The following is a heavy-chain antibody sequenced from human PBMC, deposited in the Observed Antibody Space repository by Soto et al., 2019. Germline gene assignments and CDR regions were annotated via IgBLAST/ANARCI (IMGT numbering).Heavy chain of an antibody. CDR3: AKYDGTRLYYGMDV. V-gene: IGHV3-33*06. CDR2: IWYDGSNK. Sequence: GGSLRLSCATSGFTFSRYGIHWVRQAPGKGLEWVAVIWYDGSNKYYADSVKGRFTISRDNSRNMLYLQMNSLRAEDTAVYYCAKYDGTRLYYGMDVWGQGTTVTVSS. D-gene: IGHD3-10*01. CDR1: GFTFSRYG. J-gene: IGHJ6*02.